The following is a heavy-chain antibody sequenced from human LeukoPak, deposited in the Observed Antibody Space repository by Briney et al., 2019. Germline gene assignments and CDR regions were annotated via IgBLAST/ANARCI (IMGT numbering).Heavy chain of an antibody. CDR1: GGTSSSYA. CDR2: IIPIFGTA. CDR3: ARGGRNCSGGSCPYYFDY. D-gene: IGHD2-15*01. J-gene: IGHJ4*02. Sequence: SVKVSCKASGGTSSSYAISWVRQAPGQGLEWMGGIIPIFGTANYAQKFQGRVTITTDESTSTAYMELSSLRSEDTAVYYCARGGRNCSGGSCPYYFDYWGQGTLVTVSS. V-gene: IGHV1-69*05.